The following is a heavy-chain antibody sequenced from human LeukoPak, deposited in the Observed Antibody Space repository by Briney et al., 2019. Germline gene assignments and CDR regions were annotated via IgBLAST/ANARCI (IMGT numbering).Heavy chain of an antibody. CDR3: ARGGYDYVWGSYRFDY. Sequence: PGGSLRLSCAVSGFNFDDYAMHWVRQAPGRGLEWVSGINWKTGNGIYADSVKGRFTISRDNSKNTLYLQMNSLRAEDTAVYYCARGGYDYVWGSYRFDYWGQGTLVTVSS. CDR1: GFNFDDYA. V-gene: IGHV3-9*01. J-gene: IGHJ4*02. CDR2: INWKTGNG. D-gene: IGHD3-16*02.